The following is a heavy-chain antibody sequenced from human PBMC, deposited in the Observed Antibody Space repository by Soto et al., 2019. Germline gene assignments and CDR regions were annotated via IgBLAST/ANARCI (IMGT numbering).Heavy chain of an antibody. CDR1: GGTFSSYA. CDR3: ARGLGYYYYGMDV. D-gene: IGHD3-22*01. CDR2: IIPIFGTA. Sequence: SVKVSCKASGGTFSSYAISWLRQAPGQGLEWMGGIIPIFGTADYAQKFQGRVTITADESTSTAYMELSSLRSEDTAVYYCARGLGYYYYGMDVWGQGTTVTVSS. J-gene: IGHJ6*02. V-gene: IGHV1-69*13.